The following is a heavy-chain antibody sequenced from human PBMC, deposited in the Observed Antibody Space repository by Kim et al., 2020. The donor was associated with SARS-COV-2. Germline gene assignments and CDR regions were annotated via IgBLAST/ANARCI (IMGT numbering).Heavy chain of an antibody. V-gene: IGHV3-23*03. CDR3: AKGSGSYRLYYFEH. CDR1: GFTFSSYT. D-gene: IGHD1-26*01. J-gene: IGHJ4*02. Sequence: GGSLRLSCAASGFTFSSYTMSWVRQASGKGLEWVSVVYSGGSSTYYADSVKGRFTISRDDSKNTLYLQMNSLRVEDTAVYYCAKGSGSYRLYYFEHWGQG. CDR2: VYSGGSST.